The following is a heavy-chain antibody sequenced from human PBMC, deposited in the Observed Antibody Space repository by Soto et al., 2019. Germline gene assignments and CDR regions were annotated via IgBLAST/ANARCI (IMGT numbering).Heavy chain of an antibody. J-gene: IGHJ4*02. Sequence: EVQLVESGGGLTQPGGALRLSCVVSGFIVSSSPMSWVRQAPGKGLEGVSILYNHGKTNYVDSVKGRFTITRDNSKNTVYLQMNSLRVEDTAVYYCARLTEAERHWGQGALVTVSS. CDR3: ARLTEAERH. CDR1: GFIVSSSP. V-gene: IGHV3-53*01. CDR2: LYNHGKT. D-gene: IGHD1-1*01.